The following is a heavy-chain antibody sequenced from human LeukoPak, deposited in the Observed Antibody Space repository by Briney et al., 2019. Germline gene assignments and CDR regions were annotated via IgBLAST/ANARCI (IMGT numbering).Heavy chain of an antibody. J-gene: IGHJ5*02. CDR1: GGSISTYY. Sequence: SETLSLTCTVSGGSISTYYWSWIRQPPGKGLEWIGYIYYSGSTNYNPSLKSRVTISVDTSKNQFSLKLSSVTAADTAVYYCARQVGSGWYLYWFDPWGQGTLVTVSS. CDR2: IYYSGST. CDR3: ARQVGSGWYLYWFDP. D-gene: IGHD6-19*01. V-gene: IGHV4-59*01.